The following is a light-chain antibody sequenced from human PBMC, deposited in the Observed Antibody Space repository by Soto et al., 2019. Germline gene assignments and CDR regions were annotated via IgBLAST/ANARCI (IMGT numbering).Light chain of an antibody. CDR3: QEYNDWPRGT. CDR2: AAS. CDR1: QSVNTN. Sequence: EVVMTQSPATLSVSPGERATLSCRASQSVNTNLAWYQQKPGEAPRVLIYAASTRATDVPDRFSGSGSGTDFTLTIGSLQSEDFVLYYCQEYNDWPRGTFGQGTKVDIK. V-gene: IGKV3-15*01. J-gene: IGKJ1*01.